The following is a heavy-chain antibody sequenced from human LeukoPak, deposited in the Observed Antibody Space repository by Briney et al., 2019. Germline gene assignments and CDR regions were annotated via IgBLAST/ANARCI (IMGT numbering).Heavy chain of an antibody. CDR3: ARERSYSSPPYGMDV. CDR2: ISLSGLT. CDR1: GGSISSTNW. D-gene: IGHD6-13*01. V-gene: IGHV4-4*02. J-gene: IGHJ6*02. Sequence: SETLSLTCGVSGGSISSTNWWSWVRQPPGQGLEWIGEISLSGLTNYNPSLKSRVTMSLDKSKNHLSLNLTSVTAADTAVYYCARERSYSSPPYGMDVWGQGTTVTVSS.